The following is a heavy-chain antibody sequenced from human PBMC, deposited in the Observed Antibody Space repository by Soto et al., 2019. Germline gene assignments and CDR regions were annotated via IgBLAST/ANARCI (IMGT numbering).Heavy chain of an antibody. CDR2: IYYTGRT. Sequence: SETLSLTCTVSGDSISSDDYYWSWISQPPGKGLEWVGYIYYTGRTSYNPSLESRLTISIVTSKNHFSLKLSSVSAADTAVYYCARDRSNSPDYFDYWGQGALVTVSS. D-gene: IGHD6-6*01. V-gene: IGHV4-30-4*01. CDR1: GDSISSDDYY. CDR3: ARDRSNSPDYFDY. J-gene: IGHJ4*02.